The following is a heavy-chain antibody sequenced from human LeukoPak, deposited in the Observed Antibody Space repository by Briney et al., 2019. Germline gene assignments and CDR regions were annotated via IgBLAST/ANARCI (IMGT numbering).Heavy chain of an antibody. Sequence: GGSLRLSCAASGFTFSNYAMHWVRQAPGKGLEWVAVISYDGSNEYYADSVKGRFTISRDNSKNTLYLQMNSLRAEDTAVYYCARSLLGYCSGGSCYVDYWGQGTLVTVSS. CDR1: GFTFSNYA. D-gene: IGHD2-15*01. V-gene: IGHV3-30-3*01. J-gene: IGHJ4*02. CDR2: ISYDGSNE. CDR3: ARSLLGYCSGGSCYVDY.